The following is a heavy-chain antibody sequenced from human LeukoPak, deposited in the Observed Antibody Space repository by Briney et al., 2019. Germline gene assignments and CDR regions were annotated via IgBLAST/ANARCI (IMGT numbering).Heavy chain of an antibody. CDR1: GFTFSYYS. J-gene: IGHJ4*02. D-gene: IGHD3-10*01. CDR2: ISSSSSTI. CDR3: ARDIGNYFDY. Sequence: PGGSLRLSCTASGFTFSYYSMNWVRQAPGKGLEWVSYISSSSSTIYYADSVKGRFTISRDNSKNTLYLQMNSLRAEDTAVYYCARDIGNYFDYWGQGTLVTVSS. V-gene: IGHV3-48*01.